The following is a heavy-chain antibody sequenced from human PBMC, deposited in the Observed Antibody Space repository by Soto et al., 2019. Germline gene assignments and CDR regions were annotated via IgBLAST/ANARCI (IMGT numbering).Heavy chain of an antibody. Sequence: PGGSLRLSCRGSGFILGDFAMSWVCQAPGKGLEWLGFIRKKVYGGTTEYAASVKGRFSISRNESESVAYLQMDSLKTEDTGVYYCSRDGGWVEAPYAFDLWGQGTMVTVSS. CDR2: IRKKVYGGTT. V-gene: IGHV3-49*04. J-gene: IGHJ3*01. CDR3: SRDGGWVEAPYAFDL. D-gene: IGHD3-16*01. CDR1: GFILGDFA.